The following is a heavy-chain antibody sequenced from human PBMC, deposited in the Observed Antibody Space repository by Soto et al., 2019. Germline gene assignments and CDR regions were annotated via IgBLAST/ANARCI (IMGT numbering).Heavy chain of an antibody. D-gene: IGHD5-12*01. Sequence: GGSLRLSCAASGLTFNNYAMSWVRQAPGKGLEWVSAVSGSGGSTYYADSVKGRFTISRDNSKNTLYLQMNSLRAEDTAVYYCAKGHSVYRVLFDYWGQGALVTVSS. V-gene: IGHV3-23*01. CDR2: VSGSGGST. CDR3: AKGHSVYRVLFDY. J-gene: IGHJ4*02. CDR1: GLTFNNYA.